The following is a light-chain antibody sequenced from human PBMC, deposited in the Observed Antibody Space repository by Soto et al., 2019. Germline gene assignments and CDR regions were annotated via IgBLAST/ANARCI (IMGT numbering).Light chain of an antibody. Sequence: QSALTQPPSVSAPPGQKVTISCSEAPSNIGNNYVSCDQQFQGTAPKLLIYDSHNRPLGIPDRFSGSKSGTSATLGITGLQTGDEADYYCSAWDSRLSVVIFGGGTKLTVL. J-gene: IGLJ2*01. V-gene: IGLV1-51*01. CDR2: DSH. CDR1: PSNIGNNY. CDR3: SAWDSRLSVVI.